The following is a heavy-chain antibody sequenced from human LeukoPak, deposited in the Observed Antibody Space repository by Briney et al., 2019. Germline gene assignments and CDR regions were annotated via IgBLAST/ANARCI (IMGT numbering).Heavy chain of an antibody. CDR3: ARGIANNWFDP. V-gene: IGHV1-2*02. CDR2: INPTSGAT. J-gene: IGHJ5*02. CDR1: GGTFSSYA. D-gene: IGHD2/OR15-2a*01. Sequence: ASVKVSCKASGGTFSSYAISWVRQAPGQGLEWMGWINPTSGATNYGRKFQGRVTMTRDTSINTAYMEVSRLTSDDTAVYYCARGIANNWFDPWGQGTLVTVSS.